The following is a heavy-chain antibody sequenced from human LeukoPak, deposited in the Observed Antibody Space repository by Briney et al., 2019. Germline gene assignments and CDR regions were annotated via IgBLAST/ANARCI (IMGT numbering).Heavy chain of an antibody. D-gene: IGHD5-12*01. CDR1: GGSISSYY. J-gene: IGHJ4*02. V-gene: IGHV4-59*08. CDR2: ILYSGTT. Sequence: SETLSLTCTVSGGSISSYYGSWIRQPPGKGLEWIGYILYSGTTNSNPSLKSRVNISLDTSNNQISLKLTSVPPADTAVYFCARMGGYSGYATHWGQGILVTVSS. CDR3: ARMGGYSGYATH.